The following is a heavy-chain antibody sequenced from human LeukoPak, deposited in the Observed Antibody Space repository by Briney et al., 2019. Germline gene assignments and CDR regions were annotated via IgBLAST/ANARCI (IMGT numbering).Heavy chain of an antibody. V-gene: IGHV4-38-2*01. D-gene: IGHD4-11*01. CDR3: ARHDYSNFVYFDY. CDR1: GYSISSGYY. J-gene: IGHJ4*02. CDR2: IYHSGST. Sequence: SETLSLTCAVSGYSISSGYYWGRIRQPPGKGLEWIGSIYHSGSTYYNPSLKSRVTISVDTSKNQFSLKLSSVTAADTAVYYCARHDYSNFVYFDYWGQGTLVTVSS.